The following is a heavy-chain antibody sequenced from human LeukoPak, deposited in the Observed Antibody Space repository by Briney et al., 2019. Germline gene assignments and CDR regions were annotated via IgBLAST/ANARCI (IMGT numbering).Heavy chain of an antibody. D-gene: IGHD3-22*01. CDR2: ISAYIGNT. CDR1: GYTFTSYG. V-gene: IGHV1-18*01. Sequence: ASVKVSCKASGYTFTSYGISWVRQAPGQGLEWMGWISAYIGNTNYAQKLQGRVTMTTDTSTSTAYMELRSLRSDDTAVYYCARGDYYDSSGYQPGGSFDPWGQGTLVTVSS. J-gene: IGHJ5*02. CDR3: ARGDYYDSSGYQPGGSFDP.